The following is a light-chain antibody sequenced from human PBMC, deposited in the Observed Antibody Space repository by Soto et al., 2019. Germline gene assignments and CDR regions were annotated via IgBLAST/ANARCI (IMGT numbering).Light chain of an antibody. CDR1: QSISRN. Sequence: DIQMTQSPSSLSASVGDRVTITCRASQSISRNLSWYQQKPGKAPKLLIYAAPSLQSGVPSRFSGSGPGTDFTLTISSLQPEDFATYYCQQSYSTFMYTFGQGTKVDIK. J-gene: IGKJ2*01. V-gene: IGKV1-39*01. CDR3: QQSYSTFMYT. CDR2: AAP.